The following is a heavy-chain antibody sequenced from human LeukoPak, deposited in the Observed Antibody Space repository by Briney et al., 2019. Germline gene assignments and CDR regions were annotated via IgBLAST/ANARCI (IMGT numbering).Heavy chain of an antibody. J-gene: IGHJ3*02. CDR3: ARDGYGSGKLAFDI. V-gene: IGHV3-21*01. CDR1: GFTFSSYS. CDR2: ISSSSSYI. D-gene: IGHD3-10*01. Sequence: GGSLRLSRAASGFTFSSYSMNWVRQAPGKGLEWVSSISSSSSYIYYADSVKGRFTISRDNAKTSMYLQMNRLRAEDTAVYYCARDGYGSGKLAFDIWGQGTMVTVSS.